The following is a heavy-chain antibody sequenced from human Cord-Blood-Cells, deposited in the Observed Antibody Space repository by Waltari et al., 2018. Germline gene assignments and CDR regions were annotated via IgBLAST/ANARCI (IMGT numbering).Heavy chain of an antibody. CDR2: IIPIFGTA. CDR1: GGTFSSYA. J-gene: IGHJ6*02. D-gene: IGHD2-2*01. V-gene: IGHV1-69*01. Sequence: QVQLVQSGAEVKKPGSSVKVSCKASGGTFSSYAISWVRQAPGQGLEWMGGIIPIFGTANYAQKFQGRVTITADESTSTAYMELSSLRSEDTAVYYCVSPLRYCSSTSCYAYYYGMDVWGQGTTVTVSS. CDR3: VSPLRYCSSTSCYAYYYGMDV.